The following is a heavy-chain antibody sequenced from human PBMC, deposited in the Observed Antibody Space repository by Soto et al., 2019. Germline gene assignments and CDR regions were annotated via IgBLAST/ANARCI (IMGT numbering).Heavy chain of an antibody. Sequence: TLSLTCTVSGGSISSGDYYWSWIRQPPGKGLEWIGYIYYSGSTYYNPSLKSRVTISVDTSKNQFSLKLSSVTAADTAVYYCAREFQYCISTSCYLDAFDIWGQGTMVTLS. CDR1: GGSISSGDYY. V-gene: IGHV4-30-4*01. J-gene: IGHJ3*02. CDR2: IYYSGST. CDR3: AREFQYCISTSCYLDAFDI. D-gene: IGHD2-2*01.